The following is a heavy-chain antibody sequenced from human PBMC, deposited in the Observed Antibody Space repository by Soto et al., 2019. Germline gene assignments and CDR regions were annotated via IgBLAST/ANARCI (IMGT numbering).Heavy chain of an antibody. CDR3: AKRPTRYCTNGVCSYFDY. J-gene: IGHJ4*02. V-gene: IGHV3-23*01. CDR2: ISGSGGST. CDR1: GFTFSSYA. Sequence: VGSVRLSCAASGFTFSSYAMSWVRQAPGKGLEWVSAISGSGGSTYYADSVKGRFTISRDNSKNTLYLQMNSLRAEDTAVYYCAKRPTRYCTNGVCSYFDYGGQGNHVPVS. D-gene: IGHD2-8*01.